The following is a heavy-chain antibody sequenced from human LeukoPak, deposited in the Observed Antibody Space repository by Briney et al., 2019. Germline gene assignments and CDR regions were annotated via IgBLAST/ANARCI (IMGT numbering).Heavy chain of an antibody. V-gene: IGHV3-9*01. CDR2: ISWNSGSI. CDR3: AKEGIVVVPAAPGLDYYGMDV. J-gene: IGHJ6*02. Sequence: GGSLRLSCAASGFTFSSYSMNWVRQAPGKGLEWVSGISWNSGSIGYADSVKGRFTISRDNAKNSLYLQMNSLRAEDTALYYCAKEGIVVVPAAPGLDYYGMDVWGQGTTVTVSS. CDR1: GFTFSSYS. D-gene: IGHD2-2*01.